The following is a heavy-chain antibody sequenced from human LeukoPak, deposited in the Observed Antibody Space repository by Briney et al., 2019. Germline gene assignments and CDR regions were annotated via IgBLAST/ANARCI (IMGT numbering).Heavy chain of an antibody. J-gene: IGHJ4*02. CDR3: ASDVGRVDY. CDR1: GGSISSGGYY. Sequence: SQTLSLTCTVSGGSISSGGYYWSWIRQPPGKALEWIGCIYHSGSTYYNPSLRSRVTISLDTSKNQLSLNLNSVTAADTAVYYCASDVGRVDYWGQGTLVTVSS. CDR2: IYHSGST. D-gene: IGHD3-10*01. V-gene: IGHV4-30-2*01.